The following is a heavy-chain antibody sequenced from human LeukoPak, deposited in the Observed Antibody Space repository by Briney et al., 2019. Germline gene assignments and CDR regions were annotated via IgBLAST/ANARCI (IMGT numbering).Heavy chain of an antibody. Sequence: GESLKISCKGSGYSFTSYWIGWVRQMPGKGLEWMGIIYPGDSDTGYSPSFQGQVTISADKSISTAYLQWSSLKASDTAMYYCARLLGVYYDFWEWFDPWGQGTLATVSS. CDR3: ARLLGVYYDFWEWFDP. D-gene: IGHD3-3*01. CDR1: GYSFTSYW. J-gene: IGHJ5*02. V-gene: IGHV5-51*01. CDR2: IYPGDSDT.